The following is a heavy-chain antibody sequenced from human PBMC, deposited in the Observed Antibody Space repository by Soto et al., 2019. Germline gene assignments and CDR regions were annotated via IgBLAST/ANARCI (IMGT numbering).Heavy chain of an antibody. V-gene: IGHV4-30-2*01. Sequence: QLQLQESGSGLVKPSQTLSLTCAVSGGSISSGGYSWSWIRQPPGKGLEWIGYIYHSGSTYYNPSLKGRVTISVDRSKNQFSLKLSSVTAADTDVYYCARYSGYEVIFDYWGQGTLVTVSS. CDR2: IYHSGST. J-gene: IGHJ4*02. CDR3: ARYSGYEVIFDY. CDR1: GGSISSGGYS. D-gene: IGHD5-12*01.